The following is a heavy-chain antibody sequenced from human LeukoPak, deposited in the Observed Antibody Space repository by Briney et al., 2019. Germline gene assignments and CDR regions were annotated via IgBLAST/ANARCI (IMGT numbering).Heavy chain of an antibody. V-gene: IGHV4-61*02. Sequence: PSETLSLTCTVSGGSISSGSYYWSWIRQPAGKGLEWIGRIYTSGSTNYNPSLKSRVTISVDTSKNQFSLKLSSVTAADTAVYYCARGPGRPNWIDPWGQGTLVTVSS. J-gene: IGHJ5*02. CDR1: GGSISSGSYY. D-gene: IGHD6-25*01. CDR2: IYTSGST. CDR3: ARGPGRPNWIDP.